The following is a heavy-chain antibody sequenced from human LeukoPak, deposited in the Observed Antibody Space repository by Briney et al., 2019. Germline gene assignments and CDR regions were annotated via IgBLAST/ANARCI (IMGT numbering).Heavy chain of an antibody. Sequence: SETLSLTCTVSGGSISSYYWSWIRQPAGKGLEWIGRIYTSGSTNYNPSPKSRVTMSVDTSKNQFSLKLTSVTAADTAVYYCARDFDSSGYGDFYFYMDVWGKGTTVTISS. CDR2: IYTSGST. J-gene: IGHJ6*03. CDR3: ARDFDSSGYGDFYFYMDV. V-gene: IGHV4-4*07. D-gene: IGHD3-22*01. CDR1: GGSISSYY.